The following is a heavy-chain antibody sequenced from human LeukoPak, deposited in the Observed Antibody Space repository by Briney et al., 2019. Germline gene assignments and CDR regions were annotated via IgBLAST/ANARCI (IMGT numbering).Heavy chain of an antibody. J-gene: IGHJ6*02. Sequence: GGSLRLSCAASGFTFSDFYMSWIRQAPGKGLEWVSYISSSGSTIYYADSVKGRFTISRDNAKNPLYLQVNSLRAEDTAVYYCASTADPYYYDSSGYYEILGYAMDVWGQGTTVTVSS. CDR2: ISSSGSTI. V-gene: IGHV3-11*01. D-gene: IGHD3-22*01. CDR3: ASTADPYYYDSSGYYEILGYAMDV. CDR1: GFTFSDFY.